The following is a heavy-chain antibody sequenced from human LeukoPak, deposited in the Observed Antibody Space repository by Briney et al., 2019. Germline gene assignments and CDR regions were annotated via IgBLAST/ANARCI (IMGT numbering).Heavy chain of an antibody. D-gene: IGHD4-17*01. CDR1: GVSISSSDW. V-gene: IGHV4-4*02. CDR3: ARDPRVGEAPGS. Sequence: SETLSLTCAVSGVSISSSDWWSWVRQPPGKGLEWIGEIYHSGSTNYNPSLKSRVTISVDKSKNQFSLKLSSVTAADTAVYYCARDPRVGEAPGSWGQGTLVIVSS. J-gene: IGHJ5*02. CDR2: IYHSGST.